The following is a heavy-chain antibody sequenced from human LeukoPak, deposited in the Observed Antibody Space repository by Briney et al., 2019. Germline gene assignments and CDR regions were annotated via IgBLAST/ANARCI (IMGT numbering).Heavy chain of an antibody. D-gene: IGHD6-13*01. V-gene: IGHV3-48*03. CDR2: ISSSGSTI. CDR1: GFTFSSYE. CDR3: ARYSSSCLDY. Sequence: PGGSLRLSCAASGFTFSSYEMNWVRQAPGKGLEWVSYISSSGSTIYYADSVKGRFTISRDNAKNSLYLQMNSLRAEDTAVYYCARYSSSCLDYWGQGTLVTVSS. J-gene: IGHJ4*02.